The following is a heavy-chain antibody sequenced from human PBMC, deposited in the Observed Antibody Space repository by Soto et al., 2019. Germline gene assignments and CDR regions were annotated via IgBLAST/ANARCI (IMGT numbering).Heavy chain of an antibody. CDR3: AKDGASDYYSYYMDV. Sequence: EVQLLESGGGLVQPGGSLRLSCAASGITFSNHAMTWVRQAPGKGLEWVSTVSAGGGDTYIAASVRGRFTISRDNSKDSLYLQINSLRPEDTAVYFCAKDGASDYYSYYMDVWGKGTTVTVSS. CDR1: GITFSNHA. D-gene: IGHD4-17*01. V-gene: IGHV3-23*01. CDR2: VSAGGGDT. J-gene: IGHJ6*03.